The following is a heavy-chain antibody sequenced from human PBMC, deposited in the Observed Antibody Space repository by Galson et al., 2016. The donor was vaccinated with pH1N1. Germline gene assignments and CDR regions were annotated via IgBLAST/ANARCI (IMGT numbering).Heavy chain of an antibody. Sequence: ETLSLTCTVSGGSISSEYWSWIRQPPGKGLEWIGLFYNSGSTKYNPSLKSRITISADTSKKQFSLRLSSVTAADTAVYYCARHADTSTWGLLYWGRGILVTVSS. CDR2: FYNSGST. D-gene: IGHD7-27*01. J-gene: IGHJ4*02. CDR1: GGSISSEY. V-gene: IGHV4-59*08. CDR3: ARHADTSTWGLLY.